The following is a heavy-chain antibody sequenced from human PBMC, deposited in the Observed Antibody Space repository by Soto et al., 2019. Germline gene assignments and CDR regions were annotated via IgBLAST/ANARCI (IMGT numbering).Heavy chain of an antibody. CDR3: ARVGVPADIADY. Sequence: SETLSLTCTVSGGSISSGGYYWSWIRQHPGKGLEWIGYIYYSGSTYYNPSLKSRVTISVDTSKNQFSLKLSSVTAADTAVYYCARVGVPADIADYWGQGTLVTVSS. J-gene: IGHJ4*02. V-gene: IGHV4-31*03. D-gene: IGHD2-2*02. CDR1: GGSISSGGYY. CDR2: IYYSGST.